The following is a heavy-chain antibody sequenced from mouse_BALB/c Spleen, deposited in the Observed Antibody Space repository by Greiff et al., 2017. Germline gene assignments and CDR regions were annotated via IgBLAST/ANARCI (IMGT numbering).Heavy chain of an antibody. J-gene: IGHJ3*01. V-gene: IGHV14-1*02. CDR2: IDPENGNT. CDR3: ARLTTATGFAY. D-gene: IGHD1-2*01. Sequence: VQLQQSGAELVKPGASVKLSCTASGFNIKDYYMHWVKQRPEQGLEWIGWIDPENGNTIYDPKFQGKASITADTSSNTAYLQLSSLTSEDTAVYYCARLTTATGFAYWGQGTLVTVSA. CDR1: GFNIKDYY.